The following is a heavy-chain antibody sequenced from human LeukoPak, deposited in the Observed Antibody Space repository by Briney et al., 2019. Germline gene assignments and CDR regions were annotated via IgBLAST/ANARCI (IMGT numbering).Heavy chain of an antibody. CDR1: GYTFTTYP. D-gene: IGHD6-13*01. CDR2: ISTNTGNP. CDR3: ARDPYTSNNSYRGRANNWFDP. J-gene: IGHJ5*02. V-gene: IGHV7-4-1*02. Sequence: ASVKVSCKASGYTFTTYPMNWVRQAPGQGLEWMGWISTNTGNPTYAQGFTRRFVFSLDTSVSTAWLQISGLKAEDTAVYYCARDPYTSNNSYRGRANNWFDPWGQGTLVTVSS.